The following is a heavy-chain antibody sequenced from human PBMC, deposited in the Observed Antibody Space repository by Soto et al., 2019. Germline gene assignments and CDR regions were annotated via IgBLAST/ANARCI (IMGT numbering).Heavy chain of an antibody. CDR1: GGSISGYY. Sequence: SETLSLTCTISGGSISGYYWTWIRQPPGKGLEWVGSLFYGGTTDYNPSLKSRLTMSLDTSKNHFSLKLRSVTAADTAVYYCARHRGPAPVYWGQGTLVTVSS. CDR2: LFYGGTT. D-gene: IGHD3-10*01. J-gene: IGHJ4*02. CDR3: ARHRGPAPVY. V-gene: IGHV4-39*01.